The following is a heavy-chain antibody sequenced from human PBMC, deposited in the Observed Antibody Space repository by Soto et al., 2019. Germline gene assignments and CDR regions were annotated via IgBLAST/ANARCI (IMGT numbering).Heavy chain of an antibody. D-gene: IGHD3-10*01. CDR3: ARGPTRVRGVIDLGEPTLRWGDYYYYYGMDV. Sequence: SETLSLTCTVSGGSISSSSYYWGWIRQPPGKGLEWIGSIYYSGSTYYNPSLKSRVTISVDTSKNQFSLKLSSVTAADTAVYYCARGPTRVRGVIDLGEPTLRWGDYYYYYGMDVWGQGTTVTVSS. V-gene: IGHV4-39*01. J-gene: IGHJ6*02. CDR1: GGSISSSSYY. CDR2: IYYSGST.